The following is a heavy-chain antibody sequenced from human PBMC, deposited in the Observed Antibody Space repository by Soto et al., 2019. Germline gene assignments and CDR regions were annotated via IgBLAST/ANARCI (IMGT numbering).Heavy chain of an antibody. CDR2: ISSNGGST. J-gene: IGHJ6*03. CDR1: GFTFSSYA. CDR3: ARVRNDFWSGYRKQNYYYYMDV. Sequence: PGGSLRLSCAASGFTFSSYAMHWVRQAPGKGLEYVSAISSNGGSTYYANSVKGRFTISRDNSKNTLYLQMGSLRAEDMAVYYCARVRNDFWSGYRKQNYYYYMDVWGKGTTVTVSS. V-gene: IGHV3-64*01. D-gene: IGHD3-3*01.